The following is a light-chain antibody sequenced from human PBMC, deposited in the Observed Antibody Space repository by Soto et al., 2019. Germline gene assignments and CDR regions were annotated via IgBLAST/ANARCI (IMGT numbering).Light chain of an antibody. Sequence: EIVLTQSRGTLSLSPGERATLSCRASQSVSNNYLACYQQTPGQARRLLFYGASNRATGIPDWFSGSGSGTDFTLTISRQEPEDFAVYYCQQYGSSGTFGQGTKVDIK. CDR1: QSVSNNY. CDR3: QQYGSSGT. V-gene: IGKV3-20*01. J-gene: IGKJ1*01. CDR2: GAS.